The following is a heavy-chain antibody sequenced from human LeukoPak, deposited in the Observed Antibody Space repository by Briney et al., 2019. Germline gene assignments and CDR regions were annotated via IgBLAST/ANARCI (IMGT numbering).Heavy chain of an antibody. V-gene: IGHV3-48*01. Sequence: GGSLRLSCAASGFTFSSYTMNWVRQAPGKGLEWLSYISSSGSTIYYADSVRGRFTISRDNAKNSLYLQMNSLRAEDTAVYYCAREQRTFDYWGQGILVTVSS. CDR1: GFTFSSYT. CDR3: AREQRTFDY. D-gene: IGHD5-24*01. CDR2: ISSSGSTI. J-gene: IGHJ4*02.